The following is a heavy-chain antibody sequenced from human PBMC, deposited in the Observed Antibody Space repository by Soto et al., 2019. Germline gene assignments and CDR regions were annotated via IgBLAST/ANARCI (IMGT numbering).Heavy chain of an antibody. J-gene: IGHJ5*02. Sequence: SETLSLTCTVSGGSISSGGYYWSWIRQHPGKGLEWIGYIYYSGSTYYNPSLKSRVTISVDTSKNQFSLKLSSVTAADTAVYYCASGWGSSWHPSGWFDPWGQGTLVTVSS. CDR3: ASGWGSSWHPSGWFDP. V-gene: IGHV4-31*03. CDR2: IYYSGST. CDR1: GGSISSGGYY. D-gene: IGHD6-13*01.